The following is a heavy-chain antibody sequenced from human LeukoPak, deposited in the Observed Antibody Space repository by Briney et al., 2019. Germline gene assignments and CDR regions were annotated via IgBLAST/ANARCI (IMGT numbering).Heavy chain of an antibody. D-gene: IGHD2-15*01. V-gene: IGHV1-69*05. Sequence: ASVKVSCKASGGTFSSYAISWVRQAPGQGLEWMGGIIPIFGTANYAQKLQGRVTMTTDTSTSTAYMELRSLRSDDTAVYYCARVFCSGGSCYSVSQYNWFDPWGQGTLVTVSS. CDR1: GGTFSSYA. J-gene: IGHJ5*02. CDR2: IIPIFGTA. CDR3: ARVFCSGGSCYSVSQYNWFDP.